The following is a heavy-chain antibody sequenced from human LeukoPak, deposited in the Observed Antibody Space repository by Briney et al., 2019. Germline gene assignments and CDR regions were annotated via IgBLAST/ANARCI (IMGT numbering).Heavy chain of an antibody. J-gene: IGHJ6*04. CDR1: GFTFSNYW. Sequence: GGSLRLSCAASGFTFSNYWMHWVRQAPGKGLEWVSYISSSGSTIYYADSVKGRFTISRDNAKNSLYLQMNSLRAEDTAVYYCAELGILIFGGVWGKGPRVTISS. D-gene: IGHD2/OR15-2a*01. V-gene: IGHV3-48*04. CDR3: AELGILIFGGV. CDR2: ISSSGSTI.